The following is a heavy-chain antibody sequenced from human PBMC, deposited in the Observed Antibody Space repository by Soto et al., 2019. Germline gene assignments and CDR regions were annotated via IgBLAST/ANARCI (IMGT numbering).Heavy chain of an antibody. CDR1: GYTFTSYY. CDR2: INPSGGST. V-gene: IGHV1-46*01. Sequence: ASVKVSCKASGYTFTSYYMHWVRQAPGQGLEWMGIINPSGGSTSYAQKFQGRVTMTRDTSTSTVYMELSSLRSEDTAVYYCARGVPGIAARHNWFDPWGQGTLVTVSS. D-gene: IGHD6-6*01. J-gene: IGHJ5*02. CDR3: ARGVPGIAARHNWFDP.